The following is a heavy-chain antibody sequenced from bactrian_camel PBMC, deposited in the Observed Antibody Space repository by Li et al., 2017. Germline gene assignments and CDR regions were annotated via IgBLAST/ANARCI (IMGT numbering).Heavy chain of an antibody. V-gene: IGHV3S26*01. CDR1: GYTTSRYC. Sequence: QVQLVESGGGSVQPGGSLRLSCAASGYTTSRYCMGWFRQTPGKEREGVATIDSDGSTSYADSVKGRFTISQDNAKNTLYLQMNSLKVEDTAMYYCATRTSSWCYMTEVWQYNYWGQGTQVTVS. CDR2: IDSDGST. CDR3: ATRTSSWCYMTEVWQYNY. D-gene: IGHD3*01. J-gene: IGHJ4*01.